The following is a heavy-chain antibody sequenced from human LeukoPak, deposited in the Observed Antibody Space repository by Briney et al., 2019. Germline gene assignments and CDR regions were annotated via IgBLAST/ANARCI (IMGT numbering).Heavy chain of an antibody. CDR3: ARSGGLQKFDY. D-gene: IGHD4-11*01. V-gene: IGHV3-30-3*01. Sequence: GRSLRLSCAASEFTFSNYALHWVRQAPGKGLQWVAVISYDGNTIHYADSVKGRFIISRDTSKNTLYLRTNSLRAEDTAVYYCARSGGLQKFDYWGQGTLVTVSS. CDR2: ISYDGNTI. CDR1: EFTFSNYA. J-gene: IGHJ4*02.